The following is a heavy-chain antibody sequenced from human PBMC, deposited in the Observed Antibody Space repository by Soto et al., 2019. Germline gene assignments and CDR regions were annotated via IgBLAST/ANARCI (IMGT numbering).Heavy chain of an antibody. CDR1: GGSFGGYY. D-gene: IGHD3-16*01. J-gene: IGHJ5*02. V-gene: IGHV4-34*01. CDR3: ARLRRGYNWFDP. CDR2: INHSGST. Sequence: SETLSLTCAVYGGSFGGYYWIFIRQPPGKGLEWIGEINHSGSTNYSPSLKSRVTISVDTSKNQFSLKLSSVTAADTAVYYCARLRRGYNWFDPWGQGTLVTVSS.